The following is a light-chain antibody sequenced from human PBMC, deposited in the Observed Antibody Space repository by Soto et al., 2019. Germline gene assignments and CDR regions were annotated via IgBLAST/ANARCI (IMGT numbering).Light chain of an antibody. CDR3: HYFGSSPRT. J-gene: IGKJ1*01. Sequence: EIVLTQSPGTLSLSPGERATLSCRASQSVGSNYLAWYQQKPGQAPRLLIYGSSSRATGIPGRFRGSGSGTDFSLTISRLEPEDFAVYYCHYFGSSPRTFGQGTKVEI. V-gene: IGKV3-20*01. CDR1: QSVGSNY. CDR2: GSS.